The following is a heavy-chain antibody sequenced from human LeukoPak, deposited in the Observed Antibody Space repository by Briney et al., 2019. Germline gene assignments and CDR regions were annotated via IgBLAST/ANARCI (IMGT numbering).Heavy chain of an antibody. J-gene: IGHJ4*02. CDR1: GYTFTGYY. CDR2: INPNSGGT. Sequence: GASVKVSCKASGYTFTGYYLHWVRQAPGQGLEWMAWINPNSGGTSYAQKFRGRVTMARDTSISTAYMELSRLRSDDTAVYYCARAIAVAEDYWGQGTLVTVSS. D-gene: IGHD6-19*01. V-gene: IGHV1-2*02. CDR3: ARAIAVAEDY.